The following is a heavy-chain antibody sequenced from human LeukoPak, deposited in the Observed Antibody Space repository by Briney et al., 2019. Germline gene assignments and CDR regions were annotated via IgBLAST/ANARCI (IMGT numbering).Heavy chain of an antibody. CDR1: GFTFSDAW. J-gene: IGHJ4*02. D-gene: IGHD1-26*01. V-gene: IGHV3-15*01. CDR2: IKSKIDGGTT. Sequence: GGSLRLSCAASGFTFSDAWMSWVRQAPGKGLEWVGLIKSKIDGGTTDYPAPVKGRFSISRDDSKNTVYLQMNNLKSEDTALYYCTTHMWDWGQGTLVTVSS. CDR3: TTHMWD.